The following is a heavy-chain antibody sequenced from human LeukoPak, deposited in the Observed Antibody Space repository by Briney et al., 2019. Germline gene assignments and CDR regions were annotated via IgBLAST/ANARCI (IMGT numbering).Heavy chain of an antibody. CDR3: ARGPPNWGYDY. V-gene: IGHV1-8*02. D-gene: IGHD7-27*01. CDR1: GYTFTGYY. J-gene: IGHJ4*02. Sequence: ASVKVSCKASGYTFTGYYLHWVRQATGQRPEWMGWMSPNSGDTGYAQKFQDRVTMTRNTSISTAYMELSSLRSDDTAVYYCARGPPNWGYDYWGPGTLVTVSS. CDR2: MSPNSGDT.